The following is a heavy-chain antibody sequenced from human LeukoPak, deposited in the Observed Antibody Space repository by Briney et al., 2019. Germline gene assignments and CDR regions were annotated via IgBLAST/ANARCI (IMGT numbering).Heavy chain of an antibody. CDR2: INHSGST. D-gene: IGHD6-13*01. J-gene: IGHJ4*02. V-gene: IGHV4-34*01. Sequence: DPGGSLRLSCAASGFTFSSYAMSWIRQPPGKGLEWIGEINHSGSTNYNPSLKSRVTISVDTSKNQFSLKLSSVTAADTAVYYCARGPSSLGFVDYWGQGTLVTVSS. CDR1: GFTFSSYA. CDR3: ARGPSSLGFVDY.